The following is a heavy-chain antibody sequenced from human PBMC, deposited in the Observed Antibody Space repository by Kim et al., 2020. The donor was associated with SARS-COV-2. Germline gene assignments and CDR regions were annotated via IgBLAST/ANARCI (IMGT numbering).Heavy chain of an antibody. Sequence: YSGSTTYNPSRKSRVTMSVDTSKNEFSLKLTSVTAADTAIYYCARDVGMDVWGQGTTVTVSS. CDR3: ARDVGMDV. V-gene: IGHV4-59*01. CDR2: YSGST. J-gene: IGHJ6*02.